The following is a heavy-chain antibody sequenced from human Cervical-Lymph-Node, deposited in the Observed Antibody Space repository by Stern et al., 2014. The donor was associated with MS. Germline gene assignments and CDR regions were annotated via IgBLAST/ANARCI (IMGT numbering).Heavy chain of an antibody. CDR3: ARGRNGFGYDS. CDR2: IYTSGST. V-gene: IGHV4-61*02. D-gene: IGHD2-15*01. CDR1: GGPISSGTYY. J-gene: IGHJ4*02. Sequence: QLQLQESGPGLVKPSQTLSLTCTVSGGPISSGTYYWSWIRQPAGKGLEWIGRIYTSGSTAYTSSLKSRVTISVDMSKTQLPLRLTHVTAADTAVYYCARGRNGFGYDSWGQGTLATVSP.